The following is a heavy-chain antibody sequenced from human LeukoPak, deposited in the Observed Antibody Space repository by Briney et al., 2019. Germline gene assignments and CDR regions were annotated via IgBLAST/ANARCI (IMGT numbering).Heavy chain of an antibody. Sequence: SQTLSLTCAISGDSVSSNSAAWNWIRQSPSRGLEWLGRTYYRSKWYNDYAVSVKSRITINPDTSKNQFSLQLNSVTAADTAVYYCARGRRGLERPNSLDYWGQGTLVTVSS. CDR1: GDSVSSNSAA. V-gene: IGHV6-1*01. J-gene: IGHJ4*02. CDR2: TYYRSKWYN. D-gene: IGHD1-1*01. CDR3: ARGRRGLERPNSLDY.